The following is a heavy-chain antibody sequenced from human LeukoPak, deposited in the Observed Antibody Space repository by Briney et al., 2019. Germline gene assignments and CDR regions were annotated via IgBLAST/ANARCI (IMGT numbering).Heavy chain of an antibody. Sequence: GGSLRLSCAASGFTFSDYYMSWIRQAPGKGLEWVSYISSSGSTIYYADSVKGGFTISRDNAKNSLYLQMNSLRAEDTAVYYCARAWFYDSSGYEINYWGQGTLVTVSS. CDR3: ARAWFYDSSGYEINY. D-gene: IGHD3-22*01. CDR1: GFTFSDYY. CDR2: ISSSGSTI. V-gene: IGHV3-11*04. J-gene: IGHJ4*02.